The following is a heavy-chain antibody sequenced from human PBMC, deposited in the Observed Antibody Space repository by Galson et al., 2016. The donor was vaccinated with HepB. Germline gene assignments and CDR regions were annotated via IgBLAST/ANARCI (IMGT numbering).Heavy chain of an antibody. CDR1: GHSVSGHS. Sequence: SETLSPTCTVSGHSVSGHSWGWIRQSPGEGLEYIGYKHYRGWADFNPSLNRRATISLATSKNQFSLILTSVNAADPGMYYCARLSCSTTDCLHPPYDSWGQGTLVTVSS. CDR2: KHYRGWA. D-gene: IGHD3-16*01. V-gene: IGHV4-59*02. CDR3: ARLSCSTTDCLHPPYDS. J-gene: IGHJ4*02.